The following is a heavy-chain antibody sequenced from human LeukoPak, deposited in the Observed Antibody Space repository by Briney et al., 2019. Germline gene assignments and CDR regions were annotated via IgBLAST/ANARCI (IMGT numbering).Heavy chain of an antibody. J-gene: IGHJ2*01. Sequence: GRSLRLSCAAFGFTFDDYAMHWVRQAPGKGLEWVSSISWNSGSIGYADSVKGRFTISRDNAKNSLYLQMNSLRAEDTALYYCAKSRGSNWPRCFDLWGRGTLITVSS. CDR3: AKSRGSNWPRCFDL. V-gene: IGHV3-9*01. CDR2: ISWNSGSI. D-gene: IGHD6-13*01. CDR1: GFTFDDYA.